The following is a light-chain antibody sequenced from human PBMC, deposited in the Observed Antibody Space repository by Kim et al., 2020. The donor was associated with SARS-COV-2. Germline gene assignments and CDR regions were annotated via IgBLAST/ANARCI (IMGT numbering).Light chain of an antibody. V-gene: IGKV3-15*01. CDR1: QTLTYT. J-gene: IGKJ1*01. Sequence: EIVMTQSPATLSVSPGERATLSCRASQTLTYTLAWYKQRPGQAPRLLIYDASTRATGIPARFSGSGSGTEFTLTISSLQSEDFAVYYCQQYNKWPRTFGQGTKVDIK. CDR3: QQYNKWPRT. CDR2: DAS.